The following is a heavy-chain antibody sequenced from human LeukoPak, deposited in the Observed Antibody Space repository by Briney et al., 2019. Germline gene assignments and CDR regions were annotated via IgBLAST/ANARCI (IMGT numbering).Heavy chain of an antibody. Sequence: GASVKVSCKASGYTFTSYGISWVRQAPGQGLEWMGWISAYNGNTNYAQKLQGRVTMTTDTSTSTAYMELRSLRSDDTAVYYCAGDRLTYYYDSSGSPRLDVWGQGTTVTVSS. V-gene: IGHV1-18*01. CDR1: GYTFTSYG. D-gene: IGHD3-22*01. CDR3: AGDRLTYYYDSSGSPRLDV. CDR2: ISAYNGNT. J-gene: IGHJ6*02.